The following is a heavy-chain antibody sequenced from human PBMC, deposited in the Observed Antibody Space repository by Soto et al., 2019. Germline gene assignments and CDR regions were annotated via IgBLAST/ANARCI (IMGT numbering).Heavy chain of an antibody. V-gene: IGHV1-18*01. CDR1: GYTFTSYG. CDR3: ARDYKYCSSTSCPADYYYYYYMDV. D-gene: IGHD2-2*01. CDR2: ISAYNGNT. J-gene: IGHJ6*03. Sequence: ASVKVSCKASGYTFTSYGISWVRQAPGQGLEWMGWISAYNGNTNYAQKLQGRVTMTTDTSTSTAYMELRSLRSDDTAVYYWARDYKYCSSTSCPADYYYYYYMDVWGKGTTVTVSS.